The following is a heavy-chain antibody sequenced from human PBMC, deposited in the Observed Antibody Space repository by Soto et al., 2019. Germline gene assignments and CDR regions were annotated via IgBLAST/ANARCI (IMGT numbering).Heavy chain of an antibody. J-gene: IGHJ4*02. CDR3: ASGTAMVTPPDY. CDR2: IIPIFGTA. Sequence: QVQLVQSGAEVKKPGSSVKVSCKASGGTFSSYAISWVRQAPGQGLEWMGGIIPIFGTANYAQKFQGRVTITADKSTSTAYNTLSSLRSEDTAVDYWASGTAMVTPPDYWGQGTLVTVSS. CDR1: GGTFSSYA. D-gene: IGHD5-18*01. V-gene: IGHV1-69*06.